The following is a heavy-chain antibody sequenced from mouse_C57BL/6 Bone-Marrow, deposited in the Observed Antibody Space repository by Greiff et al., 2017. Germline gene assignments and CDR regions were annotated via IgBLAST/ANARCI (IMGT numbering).Heavy chain of an antibody. CDR2: IDPEDGET. CDR1: GFNIKDYY. Sequence: EVQGVESGAELVKPGASVKLSCTASGFNIKDYYIHWVKQRTEQGLEWIGRIDPEDGETKYAPKFQDKATITADTSSNTAYLQLSSLTSEDTAVYYCTRSHFYYGTNYWSQSTTLTVSS. D-gene: IGHD1-1*01. CDR3: TRSHFYYGTNY. J-gene: IGHJ2*01. V-gene: IGHV14-2*01.